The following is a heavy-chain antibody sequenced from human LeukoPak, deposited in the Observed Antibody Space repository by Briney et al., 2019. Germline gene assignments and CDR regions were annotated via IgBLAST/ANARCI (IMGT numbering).Heavy chain of an antibody. J-gene: IGHJ4*02. CDR1: GFPFSSYA. V-gene: IGHV3-23*01. Sequence: AEGSLRLSCAASGFPFSSYAMSWFRQTPGKGLEWVSSIIASGGTTYYADPVKGRFTISRDNSKNTVYLQMNTLRAEDTAVYYCAKGAGGSYGLYYFDYWGQGALVTVSS. CDR3: AKGAGGSYGLYYFDY. CDR2: IIASGGTT. D-gene: IGHD3-10*01.